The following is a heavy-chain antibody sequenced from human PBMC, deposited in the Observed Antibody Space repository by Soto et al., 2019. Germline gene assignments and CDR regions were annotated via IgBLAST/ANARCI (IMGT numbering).Heavy chain of an antibody. D-gene: IGHD5-12*01. CDR2: IIPIFGTV. CDR1: GGTFSSYT. J-gene: IGHJ2*01. Sequence: QVQLVQSGAEVKKPGSSVTVSCKASGGTFSSYTISWVRQAPGQGLEGMGGIIPIFGTVNYAQKVQGRVTIPGDESTSTAYMELSSLRSEDTAVYYCARGNHRWLQLWYFDLWGRGTLVTVSS. CDR3: ARGNHRWLQLWYFDL. V-gene: IGHV1-69*12.